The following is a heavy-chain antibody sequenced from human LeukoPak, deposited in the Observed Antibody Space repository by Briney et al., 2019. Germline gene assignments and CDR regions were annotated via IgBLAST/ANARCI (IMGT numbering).Heavy chain of an antibody. CDR2: ISSSSSTI. CDR1: GFTFSSYS. CDR3: AREVMTTVTTKRFDY. Sequence: WGSLTLSCAASGFTFSSYSMSWVRQAPGKGLEWVSYISSSSSTIYYAYSVKGRFTISRDNAKNSLYLQMNSLRAEDTAVYYCAREVMTTVTTKRFDYWGQGTLVTVSS. J-gene: IGHJ4*02. V-gene: IGHV3-48*01. D-gene: IGHD4-17*01.